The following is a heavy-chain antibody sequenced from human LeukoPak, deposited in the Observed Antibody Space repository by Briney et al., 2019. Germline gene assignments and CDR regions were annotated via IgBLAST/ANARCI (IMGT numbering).Heavy chain of an antibody. V-gene: IGHV4-61*02. D-gene: IGHD2-2*01. Sequence: PSQTLSLTCTVSGDSISSGSYYWGWIRQPAGKGLEWIGRIYTSGSTNYNPSLKSRVTISVDTSKNQFSLKLSSVTAADTAVYYCARGSVPAARGAFDIWGQGTMVTVSS. CDR1: GDSISSGSYY. J-gene: IGHJ3*02. CDR2: IYTSGST. CDR3: ARGSVPAARGAFDI.